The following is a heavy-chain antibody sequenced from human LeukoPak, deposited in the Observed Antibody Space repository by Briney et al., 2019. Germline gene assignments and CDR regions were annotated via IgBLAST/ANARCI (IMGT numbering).Heavy chain of an antibody. CDR1: GGSISNKY. Sequence: SETLSLTCTVSGGSISNKYWSWIRQPPGKGLEWIGYIYYSGSTNYNPSLKSRVTILVDTSKNQFSLKLSSVTAADTAVYYCARDRDSSGWYSGFDYWGQGTLVTVSS. CDR3: ARDRDSSGWYSGFDY. D-gene: IGHD6-19*01. CDR2: IYYSGST. V-gene: IGHV4-59*01. J-gene: IGHJ4*02.